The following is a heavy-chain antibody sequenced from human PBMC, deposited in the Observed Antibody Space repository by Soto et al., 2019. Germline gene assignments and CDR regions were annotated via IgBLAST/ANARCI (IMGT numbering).Heavy chain of an antibody. Sequence: GESLKISCKGSGYSFTSYWIGWVRQMPGKGLEWMGIIYPGDSDTRYSPSFQGQVTISADKSISTAYLQWSSLKASDTAMYYYARRYIEYSSSSGYYYYGMDVWGQGTTVTVSS. CDR2: IYPGDSDT. D-gene: IGHD6-6*01. V-gene: IGHV5-51*01. CDR3: ARRYIEYSSSSGYYYYGMDV. J-gene: IGHJ6*02. CDR1: GYSFTSYW.